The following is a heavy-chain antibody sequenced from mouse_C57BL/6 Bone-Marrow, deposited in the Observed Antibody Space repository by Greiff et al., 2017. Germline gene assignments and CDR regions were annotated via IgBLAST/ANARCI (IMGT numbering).Heavy chain of an antibody. Sequence: LVESGAELARPGASVKLSCKASGYTFTSYGISWVKQRTGQGLEWIGEIYPRSGNTYYNEKFKGKATLTADKSSSTAYMELRSLTSEDSAVYCCSRAYYSNYERAMDYWGQGTSVTVSS. J-gene: IGHJ4*01. CDR3: SRAYYSNYERAMDY. D-gene: IGHD2-5*01. CDR1: GYTFTSYG. V-gene: IGHV1-81*01. CDR2: IYPRSGNT.